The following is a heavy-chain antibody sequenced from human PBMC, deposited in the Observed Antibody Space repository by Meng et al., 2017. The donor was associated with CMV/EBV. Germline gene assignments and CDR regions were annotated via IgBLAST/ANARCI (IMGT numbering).Heavy chain of an antibody. CDR1: YNFPRYG. V-gene: IGHV1-18*01. D-gene: IGHD6-25*01. Sequence: YNFPRYGSRCVRPSPGQGLEWMGSISAYNGNTNYAQKLQGRVTMTTDTSTSTAYMELRSLRSDATAVYYCARDTLDRSIAADPPLGWWGQGTLVTVSS. CDR2: ISAYNGNT. CDR3: ARDTLDRSIAADPPLGW. J-gene: IGHJ4*02.